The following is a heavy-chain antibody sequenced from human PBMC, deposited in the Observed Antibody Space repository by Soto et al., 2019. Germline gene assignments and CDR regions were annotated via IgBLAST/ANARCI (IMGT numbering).Heavy chain of an antibody. J-gene: IGHJ6*02. CDR2: IYYSGST. CDR1: GGSISSGGYY. D-gene: IGHD2-2*01. Sequence: QVQLQESGPGLVKPSQTLSLTCTVSGGSISSGGYYWSWIRQHPGKGLEWIGYIYYSGSTYYNPSLKSRVTISVDTSKNQFSLKLSSVTAADTAVYYCARAIVVPAASGNYFYGMDVWGQGTTVTVSS. V-gene: IGHV4-31*03. CDR3: ARAIVVPAASGNYFYGMDV.